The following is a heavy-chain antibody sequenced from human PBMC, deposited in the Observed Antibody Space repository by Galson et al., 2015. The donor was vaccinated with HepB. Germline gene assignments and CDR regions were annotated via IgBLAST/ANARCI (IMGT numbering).Heavy chain of an antibody. CDR3: AKDIDYGGTRGGIDY. CDR1: GFTFSSYG. V-gene: IGHV3-30*18. Sequence: SLRLSCAASGFTFSSYGMHWVRQAPGKGLEWVAVISYDGSNKYYADSVKGRFTISRDNSKNTLYLQMNSLRAEDTAVYYCAKDIDYGGTRGGIDYWGQGTLVTVSS. J-gene: IGHJ4*02. CDR2: ISYDGSNK. D-gene: IGHD4-23*01.